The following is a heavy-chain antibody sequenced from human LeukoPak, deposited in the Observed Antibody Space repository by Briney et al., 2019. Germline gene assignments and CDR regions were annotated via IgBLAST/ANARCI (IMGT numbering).Heavy chain of an antibody. CDR3: AGEDNSSGYRPFDI. V-gene: IGHV1-2*06. CDR2: INPNNGGT. D-gene: IGHD3-22*01. Sequence: ASVTVSCKASGYTFIAYYMHWVRQAPGQGLEWMGRINPNNGGTNYAQKFQGRVTMTRDMSMSTAYMELSRLRSVDTAVYYCAGEDNSSGYRPFDIWGQGTMVTVPS. CDR1: GYTFIAYY. J-gene: IGHJ3*02.